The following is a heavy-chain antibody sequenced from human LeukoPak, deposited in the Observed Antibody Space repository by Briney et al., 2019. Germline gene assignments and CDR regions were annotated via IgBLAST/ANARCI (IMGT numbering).Heavy chain of an antibody. J-gene: IGHJ4*02. CDR2: IYYSGST. CDR1: GGSISSSSYY. V-gene: IGHV4-39*07. Sequence: NPSETLSLTCTLSGGSISSSSYYWGWIRQPPGKVLVWIGSIYYSGSTYYNPSLKSRVTISVDTYKSQFSLKLSSVTAADTAVYYCARGVLMVYARGVYFDYWGQGTLVTVSS. CDR3: ARGVLMVYARGVYFDY. D-gene: IGHD2-8*01.